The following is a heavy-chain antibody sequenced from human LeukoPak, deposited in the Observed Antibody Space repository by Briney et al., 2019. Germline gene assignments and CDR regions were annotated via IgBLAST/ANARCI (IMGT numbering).Heavy chain of an antibody. CDR2: ISYDGSNK. J-gene: IGHJ2*01. D-gene: IGHD1/OR15-1a*01. CDR3: AREPNTWNFDL. V-gene: IGHV3-30-3*01. Sequence: GGSLRLSCAASRFTFSSYAMHWVRQAPGKGLEWVAVISYDGSNKYYADSVKGRFTISRDNSKNTLYLQMNSLRAEDTAVYYCAREPNTWNFDLWGRGTLVNVSS. CDR1: RFTFSSYA.